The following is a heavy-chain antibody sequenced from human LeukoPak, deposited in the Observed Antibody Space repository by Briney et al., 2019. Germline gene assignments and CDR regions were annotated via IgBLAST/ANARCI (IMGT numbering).Heavy chain of an antibody. CDR1: GFTFEDYA. Sequence: PGGSLRLSCVVYGFTFEDYAINWVRQAPGKGLEWVCNINWNGGSTGYGDSVKGRFTISRDNAKNSVFLQMHSLRADDTALYFCARVMLLGDAFDIWGQGTMVIVSS. J-gene: IGHJ3*02. V-gene: IGHV3-20*04. D-gene: IGHD2-21*01. CDR2: INWNGGST. CDR3: ARVMLLGDAFDI.